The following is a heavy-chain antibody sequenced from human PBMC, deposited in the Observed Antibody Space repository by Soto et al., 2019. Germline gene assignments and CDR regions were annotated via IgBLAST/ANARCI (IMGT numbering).Heavy chain of an antibody. CDR3: VRDGTKTLRDWFDP. CDR1: GASISGFY. D-gene: IGHD1-1*01. CDR2: IYATGTT. J-gene: IGHJ5*02. V-gene: IGHV4-4*07. Sequence: LSLTCTVSGASISGFYWSWIRKSAGKGLEWIGRIYATGTTDYNPSLKSRVMMSVGTSKKQFSLKLRSVTAADTAVYYCVRDGTKTLRDWFDPWGQGISVTVSS.